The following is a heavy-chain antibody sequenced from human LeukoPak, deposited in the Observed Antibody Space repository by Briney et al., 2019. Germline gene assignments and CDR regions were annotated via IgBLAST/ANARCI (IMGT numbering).Heavy chain of an antibody. V-gene: IGHV3-23*01. Sequence: GGSLRLSCAASRFTFSNYAMSWVRQAPGKGLEWVSAISGSGGYSTYYADSVKGRFTISRDNSKNTLYLQMNSLRAEDTAIYYCASGPPIDYWGQGTLVTVSS. CDR3: ASGPPIDY. CDR1: RFTFSNYA. CDR2: ISGSGGYST. J-gene: IGHJ4*02.